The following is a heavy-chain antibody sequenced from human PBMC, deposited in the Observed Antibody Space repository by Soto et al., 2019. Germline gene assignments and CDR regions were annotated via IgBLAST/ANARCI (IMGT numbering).Heavy chain of an antibody. CDR3: AGYCSRSICPEDHDFGLEG. CDR2: FSDRGST. Sequence: PSETLSLTSNASGGVTYTSDWSWLRLSLGTGLEWIGDFSDRGSTKHDPSPSGRRSISLDTCKKQVSRKLTSVSAADTATYFCAGYCSRSICPEDHDFGLEGWGQGTTVTVSS. D-gene: IGHD2-2*01. V-gene: IGHV4-59*01. J-gene: IGHJ6*02. CDR1: GGVTYTSD.